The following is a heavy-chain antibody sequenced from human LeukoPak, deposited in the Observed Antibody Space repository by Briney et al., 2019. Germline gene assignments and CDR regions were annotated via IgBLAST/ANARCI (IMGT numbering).Heavy chain of an antibody. CDR2: TYYSGST. V-gene: IGHV4-31*03. D-gene: IGHD3-3*01. CDR1: GGSISSGGYY. J-gene: IGHJ6*02. Sequence: SETLSLTCTVSGGSISSGGYYWSWIRQHPGKGLEWIGYTYYSGSTYYNPSLKSRVTISVDTSKNQFSLKLSSVTAADTAVYYCARDLRFLEWFPGHDMDVWGQGTTVTVSS. CDR3: ARDLRFLEWFPGHDMDV.